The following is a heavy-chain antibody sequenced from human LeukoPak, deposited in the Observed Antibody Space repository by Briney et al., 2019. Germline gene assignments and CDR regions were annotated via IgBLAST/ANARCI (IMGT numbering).Heavy chain of an antibody. CDR1: GFTFSTHG. Sequence: AGGSLRLSCAASGFTFSTHGMHWVRQAPGKGLEWVAAISYDGSNKYYADSVKGRFTISRDNSKNTLYLQVNSLRAEDTAVYYCAKGRSSGYYFFDYWGQGTLVTVSS. V-gene: IGHV3-30*18. CDR3: AKGRSSGYYFFDY. D-gene: IGHD3-22*01. CDR2: ISYDGSNK. J-gene: IGHJ4*02.